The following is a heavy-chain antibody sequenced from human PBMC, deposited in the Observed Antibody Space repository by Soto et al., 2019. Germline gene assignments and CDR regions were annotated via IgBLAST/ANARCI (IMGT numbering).Heavy chain of an antibody. J-gene: IGHJ4*02. CDR2: IYYSGST. V-gene: IGHV4-39*01. Sequence: SETLSLTCTVSGGSISSSSYYWGWIRQPPGKGLEWIGSIYYSGSTYYNPSLKKQVNISVDTSKNQFSLKTSSVTAADTAVFFCATLADIVVVVAARTRSIDYWGQGTLVTVS. CDR1: GGSISSSSYY. CDR3: ATLADIVVVVAARTRSIDY. D-gene: IGHD2-15*01.